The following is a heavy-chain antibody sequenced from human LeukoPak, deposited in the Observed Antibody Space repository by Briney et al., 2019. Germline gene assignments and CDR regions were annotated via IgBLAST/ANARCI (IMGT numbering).Heavy chain of an antibody. CDR3: AKDQLNRFCSGGSCSITHDY. CDR1: GFSFSSYG. D-gene: IGHD2-15*01. CDR2: ITGRTRST. Sequence: GGTLRLSCAASGFSFSSYGMSWVSQAPGTGLEWVSAITGRTRSTDYTDSVKGRFTISRDNSRNTLYLQMNSLRAEDTAVYYCAKDQLNRFCSGGSCSITHDYWGQGTLVTVSS. V-gene: IGHV3-23*01. J-gene: IGHJ4*02.